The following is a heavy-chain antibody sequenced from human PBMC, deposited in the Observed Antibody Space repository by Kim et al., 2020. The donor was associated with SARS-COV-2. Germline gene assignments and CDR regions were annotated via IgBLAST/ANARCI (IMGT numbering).Heavy chain of an antibody. D-gene: IGHD2-2*01. V-gene: IGHV3-30*03. J-gene: IGHJ4*02. CDR3: ARTSWKYQLLGIDY. CDR1: GFTFSSYG. CDR2: ISYDGSDK. Sequence: GGSLRLSCAASGFTFSSYGMHWVRQAPGKGLEWVALISYDGSDKYYSDSVKGRFTISRDNSKNTLYLQMNSLRAEDTAVYSCARTSWKYQLLGIDYWGQGTLVTVSS.